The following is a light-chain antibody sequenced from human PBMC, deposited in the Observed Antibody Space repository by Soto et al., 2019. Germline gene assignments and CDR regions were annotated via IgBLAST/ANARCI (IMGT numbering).Light chain of an antibody. Sequence: QSPLTQPASVSGSPGQSSTISYTGTSSDVGSSNLVSWYQQHPGKAPKVMIFEGSQRPSGVSHRFSGSKSGNTASLTISGLQAEDEADYYCCSFASSRTYVFGTGTKLTVL. CDR3: CSFASSRTYV. J-gene: IGLJ1*01. V-gene: IGLV2-23*01. CDR2: EGS. CDR1: SSDVGSSNL.